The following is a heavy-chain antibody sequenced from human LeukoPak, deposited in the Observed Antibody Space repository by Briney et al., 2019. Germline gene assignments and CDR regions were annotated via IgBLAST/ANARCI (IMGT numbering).Heavy chain of an antibody. CDR1: GGTFSSYS. J-gene: IGHJ6*03. Sequence: SVKVSCKASGGTFSSYSISWVRQAPGQGLEWMGGIIPIFGTANYAQKFQGRVTITTDESTSTAYMELSSLRSEDTAVYYCARLQSSSSSRRAGYYYYYMDVWGKGTTVTVSS. CDR3: ARLQSSSSSRRAGYYYYYMDV. D-gene: IGHD6-6*01. V-gene: IGHV1-69*05. CDR2: IIPIFGTA.